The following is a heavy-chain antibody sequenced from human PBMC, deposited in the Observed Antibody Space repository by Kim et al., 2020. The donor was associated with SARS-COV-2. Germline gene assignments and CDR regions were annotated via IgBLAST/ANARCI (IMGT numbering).Heavy chain of an antibody. J-gene: IGHJ5*02. D-gene: IGHD2-8*02. Sequence: SETLSLTCTVSGGSLSSSSYSWGRIRPPPGQGLVWEGNISDSASYYYSLYLKIPVSIDAATSQNYLSLRLMSVTAADAAVCYCARRLVASFACFGPWAQG. CDR3: ARRLVASFACFGP. V-gene: IGHV4-39*02. CDR2: ISDSASY. CDR1: GGSLSSSSYS.